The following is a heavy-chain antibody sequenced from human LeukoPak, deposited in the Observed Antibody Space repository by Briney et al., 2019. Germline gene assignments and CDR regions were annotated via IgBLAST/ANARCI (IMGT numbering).Heavy chain of an antibody. D-gene: IGHD5-12*01. Sequence: GGSLRLSCAASRFTFNSYAMSWVRQAPGKGLEWVSVIGGSNGTTFYVGSVKGRFTISRDNSKDTLYLQMNSLRAEDTAVYYCARNENSGWGYFDYWGQGTLVTVSS. CDR1: RFTFNSYA. CDR2: IGGSNGTT. V-gene: IGHV3-23*01. J-gene: IGHJ4*02. CDR3: ARNENSGWGYFDY.